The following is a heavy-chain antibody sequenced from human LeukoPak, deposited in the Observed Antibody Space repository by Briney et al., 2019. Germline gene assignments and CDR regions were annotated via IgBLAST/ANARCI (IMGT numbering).Heavy chain of an antibody. Sequence: ASVKVSCKVSGYTLTELSMHGVRQAPGKGLEWMGGFDPEDGETIYAQKFQGRVTMTEDTSTDTAYMELSSLRSEDTAVYYCATGLFFQVDTAMATVPYFDYWGQGTLVTVSS. D-gene: IGHD5-18*01. V-gene: IGHV1-24*01. J-gene: IGHJ4*02. CDR3: ATGLFFQVDTAMATVPYFDY. CDR1: GYTLTELS. CDR2: FDPEDGET.